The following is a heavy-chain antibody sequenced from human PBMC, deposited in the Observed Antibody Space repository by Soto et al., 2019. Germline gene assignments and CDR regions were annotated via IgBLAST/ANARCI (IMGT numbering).Heavy chain of an antibody. CDR1: GGAISDGGDY. J-gene: IGHJ4*02. Sequence: PSETLSLTCNVSGGAISDGGDYWSWFRQHPGKGLEWIGYIYYTGNTHYNPSLESRVTISVDTYKNQFSLKVRSVTAADTAVYYCARDNTYGFDYWGQGTLVTVSS. CDR3: ARDNTYGFDY. V-gene: IGHV4-31*03. CDR2: IYYTGNT. D-gene: IGHD5-18*01.